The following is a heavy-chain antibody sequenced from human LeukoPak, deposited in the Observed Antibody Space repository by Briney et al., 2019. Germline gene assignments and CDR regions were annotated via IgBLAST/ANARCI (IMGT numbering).Heavy chain of an antibody. CDR1: GGSFSGYY. J-gene: IGHJ3*02. CDR2: INHSGST. CDR3: ARTRFSSRAFDI. V-gene: IGHV4-34*01. D-gene: IGHD3-3*01. Sequence: SETLSLTCAVYGGSFSGYYWSWIRQPPGKGLEWIGEINHSGSTNYNPSLKSRVTISVDTSKNQFSLKLSSVTAADTAVYYCARTRFSSRAFDIWGQGTMVTVSS.